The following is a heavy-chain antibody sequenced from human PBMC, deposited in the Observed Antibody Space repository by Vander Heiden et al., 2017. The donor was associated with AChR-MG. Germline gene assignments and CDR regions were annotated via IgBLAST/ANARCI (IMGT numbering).Heavy chain of an antibody. CDR1: GFTFSSYD. Sequence: EVQLVESGGGLVQPGGSLRLSCAASGFTFSSYDMHWVRQATGKGLEWVSGIGTAGDTYYPGSVKGRFTISRENAKNSLYLQMNSLRAGDTAVYYCARASGYFHMDVWGKGTTVTVSS. J-gene: IGHJ6*03. D-gene: IGHD3-10*01. V-gene: IGHV3-13*01. CDR3: ARASGYFHMDV. CDR2: IGTAGDT.